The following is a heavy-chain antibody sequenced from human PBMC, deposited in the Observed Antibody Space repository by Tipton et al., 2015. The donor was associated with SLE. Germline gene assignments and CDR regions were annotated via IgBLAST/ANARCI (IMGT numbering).Heavy chain of an antibody. J-gene: IGHJ4*02. CDR3: ARADSGYDLVDY. CDR2: INHSGST. Sequence: LTCAVYGGSFSGYYWSWIRQPPGKGLEWIGEINHSGSTNYNPSLKSRVTISVDTSKNQFSLKLSSVTAADTAVYYCARADSGYDLVDYWGQGTLVTVSS. D-gene: IGHD5-12*01. V-gene: IGHV4-34*01. CDR1: GGSFSGYY.